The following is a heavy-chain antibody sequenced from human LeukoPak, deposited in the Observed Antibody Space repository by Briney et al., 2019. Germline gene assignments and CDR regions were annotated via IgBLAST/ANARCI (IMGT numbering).Heavy chain of an antibody. D-gene: IGHD6-6*01. CDR2: INPSGGST. J-gene: IGHJ6*03. Sequence: ASVKVSCKASGYTFTSYYMHWVRQAPGQGLEWMGIINPSGGSTSYAQKFQGRVTMTRDMSTSTVYMELSSLRPEDTAVYYCARELAYSSSWLYYYYYMDVWGKGTTVTVSS. CDR3: ARELAYSSSWLYYYYYMDV. V-gene: IGHV1-46*01. CDR1: GYTFTSYY.